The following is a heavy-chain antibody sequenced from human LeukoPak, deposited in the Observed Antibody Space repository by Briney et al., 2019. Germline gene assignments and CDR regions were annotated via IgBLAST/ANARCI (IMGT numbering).Heavy chain of an antibody. CDR2: TYYRSEWYY. J-gene: IGHJ4*02. CDR3: TREMNTGSYGDY. D-gene: IGHD1-26*01. V-gene: IGHV6-1*01. Sequence: SQTLSLTCAISGDSVSSNSAVWNWIRQSPSRGLEWLGRTYYRSEWYYDYALSVKSRITIDPDTSKNQFSLHLNSVTPEDTAVYYCTREMNTGSYGDYWGQGTLVTVSS. CDR1: GDSVSSNSAV.